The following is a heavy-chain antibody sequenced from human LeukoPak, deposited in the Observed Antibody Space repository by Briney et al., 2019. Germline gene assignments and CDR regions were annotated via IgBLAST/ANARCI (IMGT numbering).Heavy chain of an antibody. J-gene: IGHJ4*02. V-gene: IGHV4-4*07. Sequence: SETLSLTCTVSGGSISDYYWSWIRQPAGEGLEWIGRMYTSGSTKYNPSLKSRVTMSVDTSKNQFSLKLRSVTAADTAVYYCARVSAVADYYFDYWGQGTLVTVSS. CDR2: MYTSGST. CDR1: GGSISDYY. CDR3: ARVSAVADYYFDY. D-gene: IGHD6-19*01.